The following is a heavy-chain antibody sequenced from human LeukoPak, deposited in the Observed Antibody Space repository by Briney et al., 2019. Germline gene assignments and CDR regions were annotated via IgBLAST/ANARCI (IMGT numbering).Heavy chain of an antibody. CDR3: ARGRSVRAGFDY. Sequence: PSETLSLTCAVYGGSFSGYYWSWIRQPPGKGLEWIGEINHSGSTNYNPSLKSRVTISVDTSKNQFSLKLSSVTAADTAVYYCARGRSVRAGFDYWGQGTLVTVSS. CDR2: INHSGST. D-gene: IGHD3-10*01. CDR1: GGSFSGYY. J-gene: IGHJ4*02. V-gene: IGHV4-34*01.